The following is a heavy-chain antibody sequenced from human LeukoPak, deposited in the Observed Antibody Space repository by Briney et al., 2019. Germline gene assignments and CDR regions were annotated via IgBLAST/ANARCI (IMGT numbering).Heavy chain of an antibody. CDR3: ARRKTAYDILTGPPWGDAFDI. CDR2: INHSGST. D-gene: IGHD3-9*01. V-gene: IGHV4-34*01. Sequence: KPSETLSLTCAVYGGSFSGYYWSWIRQPPGKGLEWIGEINHSGSTNYNPSLKSRVTISVDTSKNQFSLKLSSVTAADTAVYYCARRKTAYDILTGPPWGDAFDIWGQGTMVTVSS. J-gene: IGHJ3*02. CDR1: GGSFSGYY.